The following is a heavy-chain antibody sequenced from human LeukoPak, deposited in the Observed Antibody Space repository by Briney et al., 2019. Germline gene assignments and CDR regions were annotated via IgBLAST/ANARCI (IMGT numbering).Heavy chain of an antibody. Sequence: SETLSLTCTVSGGSISSTTYFWGGIRQPPGKGLEWIGSIYYSGSPYYNPSLKSRVTISVDTSKNQLSLRLSSVTAADTAVYYRARHWSWYVDYWGQGTLVTVSS. CDR1: GGSISSTTYF. J-gene: IGHJ4*02. V-gene: IGHV4-39*01. CDR2: IYYSGSP. CDR3: ARHWSWYVDY. D-gene: IGHD6-13*01.